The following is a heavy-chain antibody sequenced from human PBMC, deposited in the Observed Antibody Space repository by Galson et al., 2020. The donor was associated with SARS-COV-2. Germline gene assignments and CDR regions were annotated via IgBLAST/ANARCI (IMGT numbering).Heavy chain of an antibody. CDR1: GGSISSSSYY. Sequence: SETLSLTCTVSGGSISSSSYYWGWIRQPPGKGLEWIGSIYYSGSTYYNPSLKSRVTISIDTSKNQFSLKLSSVTAADTAVYYCARHYDILTGYPYDGFDVWAKGQWSPSLQ. J-gene: IGHJ3*01. CDR2: IYYSGST. CDR3: ARHYDILTGYPYDGFDV. V-gene: IGHV4-39*01. D-gene: IGHD3-9*01.